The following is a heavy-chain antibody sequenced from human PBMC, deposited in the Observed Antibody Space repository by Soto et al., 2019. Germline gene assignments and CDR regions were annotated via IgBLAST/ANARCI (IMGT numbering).Heavy chain of an antibody. V-gene: IGHV3-30-3*01. J-gene: IGHJ6*02. CDR2: ISYDGSNK. CDR3: ASPPDILTGSDYYYGMDV. Sequence: QVQLVESGGGVVQPGRSLRLSCAASGFTFSSYAMHWVRQAPGKGLEWVAVISYDGSNKYYADSVKGRFTISRDNSKNTLYLQMNSLRAEDTAVYYCASPPDILTGSDYYYGMDVWGQGTTVTVSS. CDR1: GFTFSSYA. D-gene: IGHD3-9*01.